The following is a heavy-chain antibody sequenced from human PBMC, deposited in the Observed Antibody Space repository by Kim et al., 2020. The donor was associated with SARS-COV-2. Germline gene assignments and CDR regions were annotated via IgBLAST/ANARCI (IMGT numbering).Heavy chain of an antibody. CDR2: INPNGGGT. CDR3: ARAYCSSTSCHEDYYYFYGMDV. D-gene: IGHD2-2*01. V-gene: IGHV1-46*01. Sequence: ASVKVSCEASGYTFTSYYMHWVRQAPGQGLEWMGMINPNGGGTTYAQKFQGRVTMTRDTSTSTVYMEVSRLRSEDTAVYFCARAYCSSTSCHEDYYYFYGMDVWGQGTTVTVSS. CDR1: GYTFTSYY. J-gene: IGHJ6*02.